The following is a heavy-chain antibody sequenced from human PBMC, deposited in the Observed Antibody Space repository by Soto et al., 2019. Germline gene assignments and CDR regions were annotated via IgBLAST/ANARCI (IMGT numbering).Heavy chain of an antibody. CDR2: ISGSGGST. Sequence: GGSLRLSCAASGFTFSSYAMSWVRQAPGKGLEWVSAISGSGGSTYYADSVKGRFTISRDNSKNTLYLQMNSLRAEDTAVYYGAKEEGGYDYIWGSYDYWGQGTLVTVSS. CDR3: AKEEGGYDYIWGSYDY. J-gene: IGHJ4*02. D-gene: IGHD3-16*01. CDR1: GFTFSSYA. V-gene: IGHV3-23*01.